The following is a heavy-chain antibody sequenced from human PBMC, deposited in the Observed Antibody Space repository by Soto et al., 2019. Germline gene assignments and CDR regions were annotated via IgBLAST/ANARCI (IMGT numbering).Heavy chain of an antibody. D-gene: IGHD1-20*01. J-gene: IGHJ6*02. CDR1: GYSFSSYG. CDR2: ISAYNGNT. CDR3: ARDPPITGSLRGTPLMAV. Sequence: QIQLVQSGAEVKKTGASVKVSCKASGYSFSSYGISWVRQAPGQGLEWMEWISAYNGNTNYAQKFQDRVTMTTDTSTSTAYMELTSLRADDAAVYYCARDPPITGSLRGTPLMAVWGHGTTVTVSS. V-gene: IGHV1-18*04.